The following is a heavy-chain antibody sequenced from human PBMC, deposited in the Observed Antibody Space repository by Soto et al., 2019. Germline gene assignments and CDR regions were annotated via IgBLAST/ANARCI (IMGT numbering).Heavy chain of an antibody. CDR3: AREIERLLGY. V-gene: IGHV3-30*09. CDR1: GFTFSSYA. Sequence: QVQPVESGGGVVQPGRSLRLSCAASGFTFSSYAMHWVRQAPGKGLEWVAVISYDGSNKYYVDSVKGRFGISRDNSKNTLYLQMNSLRAEDTAVYYCAREIERLLGYWGQGTLVTVSS. CDR2: ISYDGSNK. J-gene: IGHJ4*02. D-gene: IGHD3-3*01.